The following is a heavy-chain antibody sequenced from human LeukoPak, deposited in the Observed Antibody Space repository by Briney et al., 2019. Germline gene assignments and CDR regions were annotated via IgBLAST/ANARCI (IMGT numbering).Heavy chain of an antibody. CDR3: ASVPTTMVRGALDY. CDR1: GGSISSGDYY. V-gene: IGHV4-30-4*01. Sequence: KASETLSLTCTVSGGSISSGDYYWSWIRQPPGKGLEWIGYIYYSGSTYYNPSLKSRVTISVDTSKNQFSLKLSSVTAADTAVYYCASVPTTMVRGALDYWGQGTLVTVSS. J-gene: IGHJ4*02. CDR2: IYYSGST. D-gene: IGHD3-10*01.